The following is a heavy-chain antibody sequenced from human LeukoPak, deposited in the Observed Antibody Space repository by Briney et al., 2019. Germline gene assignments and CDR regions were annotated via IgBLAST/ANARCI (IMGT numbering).Heavy chain of an antibody. CDR3: ARRMRITGDFDY. V-gene: IGHV4-39*07. CDR2: IYYSGST. D-gene: IGHD1-20*01. Sequence: SETLSLTCTVSGGSISSSSYYWGWIRQPPGKGLEWIGSIYYSGSTYYNPSLKSRVTISVDTSKNQFSLKLSSVTAADTAVYYCARRMRITGDFDYWGQGTLVTVSS. J-gene: IGHJ4*02. CDR1: GGSISSSSYY.